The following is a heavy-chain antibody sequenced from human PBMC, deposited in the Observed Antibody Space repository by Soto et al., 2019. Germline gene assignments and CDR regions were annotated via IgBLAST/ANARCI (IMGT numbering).Heavy chain of an antibody. V-gene: IGHV1-3*01. J-gene: IGHJ3*02. CDR2: IHAGSVDT. CDR3: ARGLAVAGRGAFDI. D-gene: IGHD6-19*01. Sequence: QVQLVQSGAEVKRPGASVKVSCEASGYTFTRYAIHWVRQAPGHRLEWMGYIHAGSVDTKYSQKFQGRVTITRDTSASTAYMELSSLRSEDTAIYYCARGLAVAGRGAFDIWGQGTMVTVSS. CDR1: GYTFTRYA.